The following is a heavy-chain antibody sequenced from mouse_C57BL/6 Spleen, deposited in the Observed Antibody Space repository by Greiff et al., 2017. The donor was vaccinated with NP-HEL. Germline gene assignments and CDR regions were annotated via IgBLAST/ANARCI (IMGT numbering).Heavy chain of an antibody. V-gene: IGHV1-22*01. CDR3: ARSGLWDYVAMDY. J-gene: IGHJ4*01. CDR1: GYTFTDYN. CDR2: INPNNGGT. Sequence: EVQLQQSGPELVKPGASVKMSCKASGYTFTDYNMHWVKQSHGKSLEWIGYINPNNGGTSYNQKFKGKATLTVNKSSSTAYMELRSLTSEDSAVYDCARSGLWDYVAMDYWGQGTSVTVSS. D-gene: IGHD1-1*02.